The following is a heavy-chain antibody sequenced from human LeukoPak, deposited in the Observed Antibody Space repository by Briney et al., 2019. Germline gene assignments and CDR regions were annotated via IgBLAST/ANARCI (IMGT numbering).Heavy chain of an antibody. Sequence: SETLSLTCAVYGGSFSGYYWSWIRQPPGKGLEWIGEINHSGSTNYNPSLKSRVTISVDTSKNQFSLKLSSVTAADTAVYYCARGGGWLQGFDYWGQGTLVTVSS. CDR2: INHSGST. J-gene: IGHJ4*02. V-gene: IGHV4-34*01. CDR3: ARGGGWLQGFDY. D-gene: IGHD5-24*01. CDR1: GGSFSGYY.